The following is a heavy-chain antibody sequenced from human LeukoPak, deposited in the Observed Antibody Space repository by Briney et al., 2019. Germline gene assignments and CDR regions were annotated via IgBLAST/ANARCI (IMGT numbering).Heavy chain of an antibody. V-gene: IGHV4-34*01. CDR2: INHSGST. Sequence: KPSETLSLTCAVYGGSFSGYYWSWIRQPPGKGLEWIGEINHSGSTNYNPSLKSRVTISVDTSKNQFSLKLSSVTAADTAVYYCARVVPAAMGFDYWGQGTPVTVSS. J-gene: IGHJ4*02. D-gene: IGHD2-2*01. CDR1: GGSFSGYY. CDR3: ARVVPAAMGFDY.